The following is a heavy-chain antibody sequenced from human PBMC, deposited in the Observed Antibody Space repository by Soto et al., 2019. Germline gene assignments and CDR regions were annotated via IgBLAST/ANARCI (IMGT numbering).Heavy chain of an antibody. J-gene: IGHJ4*02. CDR2: ISPTATAI. Sequence: EVQLVESGGGLVRPGGALTLSCAVSGFTFSSFEMNWVRQAPGKGLEWLSYISPTATAIYYADSVKGRFTISRDNAKNSLYLHMSSLRADDTAVYYCAREWGYYVDYWGQGTPVTVSS. V-gene: IGHV3-48*03. CDR3: AREWGYYVDY. D-gene: IGHD3-16*01. CDR1: GFTFSSFE.